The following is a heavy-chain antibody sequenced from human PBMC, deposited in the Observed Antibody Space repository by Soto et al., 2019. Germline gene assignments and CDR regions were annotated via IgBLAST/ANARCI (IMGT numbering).Heavy chain of an antibody. CDR2: IYYSGST. CDR3: ARDGRQQWLGYYGMDV. D-gene: IGHD6-19*01. J-gene: IGHJ6*02. V-gene: IGHV4-61*08. CDR1: GGSISSGDYY. Sequence: SETLSLTCTVSGGSISSGDYYWSWIRQPPGKGLEWIGYIYYSGSTNYNPSLKSRVTISVDTSKNQFSLKLSSVTAADTAVYYCARDGRQQWLGYYGMDVWGQGTTVTVSS.